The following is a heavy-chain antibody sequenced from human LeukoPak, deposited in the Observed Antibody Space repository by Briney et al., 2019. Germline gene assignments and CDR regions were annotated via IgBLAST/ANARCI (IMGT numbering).Heavy chain of an antibody. J-gene: IGHJ4*02. CDR3: AKDGGLWVSAHWGDS. Sequence: PGGSLRLSCAASGFTFRSYVMSWVRQAPGKGLEWVSAITGDGGGTNHADSVKGRFTISRDNSKNTLYLQMNSLRAEDTAVYYCAKDGGLWVSAHWGDSWGRGTLVTVSS. CDR2: ITGDGGGT. D-gene: IGHD7-27*01. V-gene: IGHV3-23*01. CDR1: GFTFRSYV.